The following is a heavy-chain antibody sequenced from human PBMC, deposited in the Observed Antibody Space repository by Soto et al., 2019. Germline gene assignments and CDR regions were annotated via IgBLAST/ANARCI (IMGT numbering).Heavy chain of an antibody. CDR3: ARLIRSSWSDPYYYGMDV. D-gene: IGHD6-13*01. V-gene: IGHV3-48*02. Sequence: GGSLRLSCAASGFTFSSYSMNWVRQAPGKGLEWVSYISSSSTIYYADSVKGRFTISRDNAKNSLYLQMNSLRDEDTAVYYCARLIRSSWSDPYYYGMDVWGQGTTVTVSS. CDR1: GFTFSSYS. CDR2: ISSSSTI. J-gene: IGHJ6*02.